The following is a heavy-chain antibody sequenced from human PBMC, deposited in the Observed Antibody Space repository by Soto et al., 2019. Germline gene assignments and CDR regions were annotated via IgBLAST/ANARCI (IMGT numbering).Heavy chain of an antibody. V-gene: IGHV3-9*01. CDR3: AKARGAYWGLDDS. J-gene: IGHJ4*02. CDR1: GFTFDDYA. Sequence: PGGSLRLSCAASGFTFDDYAMHWVRQAPGKGLEWVSGISWNSGNIDYADSVKGRFTISRDNAKNSLYLQMNSLRTEDTALYYWAKARGAYWGLDDSWGQGTRVTVSS. D-gene: IGHD3-16*01. CDR2: ISWNSGNI.